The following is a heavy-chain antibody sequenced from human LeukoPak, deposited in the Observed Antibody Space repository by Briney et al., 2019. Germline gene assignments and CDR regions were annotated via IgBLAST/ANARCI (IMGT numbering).Heavy chain of an antibody. CDR1: GYTFTGYY. CDR2: INPNSGGT. V-gene: IGHV1-2*02. Sequence: GASVKVSCKASGYTFTGYYMHWVRQAPGQGLEWMGWINPNSGGTNYAQKFQGRVTMTRDTSISTAYMELNRLRSDDTAVYYCARDSIVGATTPDYWGQGTLVTVSS. J-gene: IGHJ4*02. CDR3: ARDSIVGATTPDY. D-gene: IGHD1-26*01.